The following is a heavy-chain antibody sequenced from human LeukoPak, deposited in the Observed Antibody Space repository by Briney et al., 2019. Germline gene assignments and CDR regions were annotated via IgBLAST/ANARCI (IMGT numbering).Heavy chain of an antibody. J-gene: IGHJ5*02. V-gene: IGHV6-1*01. CDR3: ARGLFSSS. CDR1: GDSVSSNSAA. CDR2: TYYKSKWYN. D-gene: IGHD6-6*01. Sequence: SQTLSLTCAISGDSVSSNSAAWNWIRQSPSRGLEWLGRTYYKSKWYNEYAVSVKSRVIINSDTSKNQFSLQLNSVTPDDTAVYYCARGLFSSSWGQGTLVTVSS.